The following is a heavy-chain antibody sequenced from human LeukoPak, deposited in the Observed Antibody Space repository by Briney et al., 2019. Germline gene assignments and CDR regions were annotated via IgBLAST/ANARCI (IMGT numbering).Heavy chain of an antibody. D-gene: IGHD6-13*01. CDR2: IYSGGST. V-gene: IGHV3-66*01. CDR1: GFTVSSNY. J-gene: IGHJ4*02. Sequence: GGSLRLSCAASGFTVSSNYMSWVRQAPGKGLEWVSVIYSGGSTYYADSVKGRFTISRDNSKNTLYLQMNSLRAEDTAVYYCARDPSSVIGAAGDYWGQGTLVTVSS. CDR3: ARDPSSVIGAAGDY.